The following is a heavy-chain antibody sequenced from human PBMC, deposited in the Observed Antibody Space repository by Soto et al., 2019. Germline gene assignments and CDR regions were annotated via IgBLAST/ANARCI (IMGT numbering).Heavy chain of an antibody. CDR1: GVSLSRGVYY. CDR3: ARDHSSGRLHYYYYGMDV. D-gene: IGHD2-15*01. J-gene: IGHJ6*02. Sequence: SETRSLTCTFAGVSLSRGVYYLRWIRPHPGKGLEWIGYIYYSGSTYYNPSLKSRVTISVDTSKNQFSLKLSSVTAADTAVYYCARDHSSGRLHYYYYGMDVWGQGTTVTVSS. V-gene: IGHV4-31*03. CDR2: IYYSGST.